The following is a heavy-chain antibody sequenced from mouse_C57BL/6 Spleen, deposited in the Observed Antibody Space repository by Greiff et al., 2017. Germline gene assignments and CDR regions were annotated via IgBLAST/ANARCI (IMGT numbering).Heavy chain of an antibody. V-gene: IGHV1-69*01. J-gene: IGHJ2*01. CDR1: GYTFTSYW. Sequence: QVQLQQPGAELVMPAASVKLSCKASGYTFTSYWMHWVKQRPGQGLEWIGEIDPSDSYTNYNQKFKGKSTLTVDKSSSTAYMQLSSLTSEDSAVYYCARDGYYRTYLDYWGQGTTLTVTA. CDR2: IDPSDSYT. D-gene: IGHD2-3*01. CDR3: ARDGYYRTYLDY.